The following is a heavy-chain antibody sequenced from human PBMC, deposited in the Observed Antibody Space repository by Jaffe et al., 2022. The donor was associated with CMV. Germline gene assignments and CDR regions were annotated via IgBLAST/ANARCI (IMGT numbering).Heavy chain of an antibody. CDR1: GFPFSDYA. V-gene: IGHV3-23*01. Sequence: EVQLFESGGGLVLPGGSLRLSCVASGFPFSDYAMSWVRQAPGKGLEWVSGIGGRGRSTYYADSVKGRFTISRDNSKNTLYLQMNILRVEDTAVYYCAKAGYTGYDYAYPGFWGQGTQVTVST. CDR3: AKAGYTGYDYAYPGF. J-gene: IGHJ4*02. D-gene: IGHD5-12*01. CDR2: IGGRGRST.